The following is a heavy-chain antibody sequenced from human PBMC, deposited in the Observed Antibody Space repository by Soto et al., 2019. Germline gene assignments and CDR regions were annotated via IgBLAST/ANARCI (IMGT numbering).Heavy chain of an antibody. CDR3: ATDVYYYGSGTNWFDP. V-gene: IGHV1-24*01. D-gene: IGHD3-10*01. Sequence: ASVKVSCKVSGYTLTELSMHWVRRAPGKGLEWMGGFDPEDGETIYAQKFQGRVTMTEDTSTDTAYMELSSLRSEDTAVYYCATDVYYYGSGTNWFDPWGQGTLVTVSS. CDR1: GYTLTELS. J-gene: IGHJ5*02. CDR2: FDPEDGET.